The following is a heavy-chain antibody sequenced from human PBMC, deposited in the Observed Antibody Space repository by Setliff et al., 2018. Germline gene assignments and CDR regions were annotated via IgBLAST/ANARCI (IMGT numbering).Heavy chain of an antibody. CDR3: ARDRTAYNYGMDA. CDR2: VYYTGNT. D-gene: IGHD5-18*01. Sequence: SSETLSLTCTVSGGSIMNYFWSWIRQPPGKGLEWIGYVYYTGNTNYNPSLKSRLTISVDPSKNQVSLKLKSATTADTAVYYCARDRTAYNYGMDAWGQGTTVTVSS. J-gene: IGHJ6*02. V-gene: IGHV4-59*01. CDR1: GGSIMNYF.